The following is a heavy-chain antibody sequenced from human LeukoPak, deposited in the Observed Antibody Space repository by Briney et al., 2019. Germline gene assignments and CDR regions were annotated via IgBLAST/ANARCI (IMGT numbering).Heavy chain of an antibody. V-gene: IGHV1-69*13. CDR1: VGTFSSYV. D-gene: IGHD4-23*01. Sequence: SVTVSCKASVGTFSSYVISWVRQAPGQGLEWMGGIIPIFGTANYAQKFQGRVTLTADESTSTSYMELSSLRSDDTAVYYCARDRTEDYGCNGAVDIWGQGTMVTVSS. CDR3: ARDRTEDYGCNGAVDI. J-gene: IGHJ3*02. CDR2: IIPIFGTA.